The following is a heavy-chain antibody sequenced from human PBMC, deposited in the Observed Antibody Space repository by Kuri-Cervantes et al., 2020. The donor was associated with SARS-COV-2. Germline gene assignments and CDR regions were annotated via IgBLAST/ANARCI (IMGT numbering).Heavy chain of an antibody. Sequence: SETLSLTCAISGDSVSNIGAAWNWIRQSPWKGLEWLGRTYYRSKWYNDYSVSVKSRITINPDTSKNQFSLQLSSVTPEDTAVYYCARVTTGTLDYWGQGTLVTVSS. CDR1: GDSVSNIGAA. D-gene: IGHD1-1*01. CDR3: ARVTTGTLDY. CDR2: TYYRSKWYN. J-gene: IGHJ4*02. V-gene: IGHV6-1*01.